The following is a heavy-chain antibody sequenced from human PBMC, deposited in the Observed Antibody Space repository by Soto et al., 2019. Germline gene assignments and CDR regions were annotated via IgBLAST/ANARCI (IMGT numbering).Heavy chain of an antibody. CDR1: GFTFSDYY. CDR3: ARDYERQGSGYYYYGMDV. CDR2: ISSSGSTI. J-gene: IGHJ6*02. D-gene: IGHD2-15*01. Sequence: GSLRLSCAASGFTFSDYYMSWIRQAPGKGLEWVSYISSSGSTIYYADSVKGRFTISRDNAKNSLYLQMNSLRAEDTAVYYCARDYERQGSGYYYYGMDVWGQGTTVTVSS. V-gene: IGHV3-11*01.